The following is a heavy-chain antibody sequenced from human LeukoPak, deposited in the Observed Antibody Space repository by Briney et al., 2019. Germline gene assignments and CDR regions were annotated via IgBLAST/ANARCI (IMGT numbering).Heavy chain of an antibody. CDR1: GGSISSYY. V-gene: IGHV4-59*01. Sequence: SETLSLTCTVSGGSISSYYWSWIPQPPGKGLEWLGYIYYTGSTNYNPYLKSRVTISVDTSKNQFSLKLSSVTAADTAIYYCARGEYFYGSGSYGGDWFDPWGQGTLVTVSS. D-gene: IGHD3-10*01. CDR3: ARGEYFYGSGSYGGDWFDP. CDR2: IYYTGST. J-gene: IGHJ5*02.